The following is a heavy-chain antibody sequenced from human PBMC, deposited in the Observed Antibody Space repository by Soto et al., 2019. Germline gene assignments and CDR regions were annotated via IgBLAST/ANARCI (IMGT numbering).Heavy chain of an antibody. D-gene: IGHD2-21*01. Sequence: GESLKISCKTSGYSFSTSWIGWVRQMPGKGPEWMGTIYPADSDTKYSPSFKGQVTISVDKSISTAYLQWSNLKASDSAMYFCVRRAGDGHTLEHFDYWGQGTLVTVS. CDR3: VRRAGDGHTLEHFDY. V-gene: IGHV5-51*01. J-gene: IGHJ4*02. CDR1: GYSFSTSW. CDR2: IYPADSDT.